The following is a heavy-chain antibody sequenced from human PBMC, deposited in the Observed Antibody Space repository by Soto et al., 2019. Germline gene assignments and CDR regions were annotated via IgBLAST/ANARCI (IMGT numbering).Heavy chain of an antibody. CDR2: INHSGST. V-gene: IGHV4-34*01. J-gene: IGHJ5*02. D-gene: IGHD3-10*01. CDR3: ARVWFGESSWFDP. Sequence: SETLSLTCAVYGGSFSGYYWSWIRQPPGKGLEWIGEINHSGSTNYNPSLKSRVTISVDTSKNQFSLKLSSVTAADTAVYYCARVWFGESSWFDPWGQGTLVTVSS. CDR1: GGSFSGYY.